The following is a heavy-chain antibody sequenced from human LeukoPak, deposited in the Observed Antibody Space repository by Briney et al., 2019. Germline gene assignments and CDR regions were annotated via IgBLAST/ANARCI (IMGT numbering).Heavy chain of an antibody. J-gene: IGHJ4*02. D-gene: IGHD3-22*01. V-gene: IGHV1-69*04. CDR3: ARDQFPYYYDSSGPTPFDY. CDR2: ITPILGIA. CDR1: GGTFSSYA. Sequence: SVKVSCKASGGTFSSYAISWVRQAPGQGLEWMGRITPILGIANYAQKFQGRVTVTADESTSTAYMELSSLRSEDTAVYYCARDQFPYYYDSSGPTPFDYWGQGTLVTVSS.